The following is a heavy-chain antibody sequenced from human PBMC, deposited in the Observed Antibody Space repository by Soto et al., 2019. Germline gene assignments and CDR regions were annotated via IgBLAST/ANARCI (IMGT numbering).Heavy chain of an antibody. D-gene: IGHD1-1*01. CDR1: GYTFTAYY. CDR2: VNPKSGAT. V-gene: IGHV1-2*02. CDR3: ATGTNGTTGWFHP. Sequence: QVRLVQSGAEVLQPGASVKVSCTTSGYTFTAYYLHWVRQAPGQVLEWMAWVNPKSGATNYAQKFQGRLSMTRDTSLSSAHMQLSRLTSDDTAVYYCATGTNGTTGWFHPWGQGTQVTVSS. J-gene: IGHJ5*02.